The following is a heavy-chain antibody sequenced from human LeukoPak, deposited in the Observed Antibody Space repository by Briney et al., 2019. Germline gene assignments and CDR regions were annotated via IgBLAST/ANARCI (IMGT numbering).Heavy chain of an antibody. D-gene: IGHD3-10*01. V-gene: IGHV3-23*01. CDR3: AKNYESGRGVPYGMDV. CDR2: ISGSGVTT. CDR1: GFTFSSYA. Sequence: QPGGSLRLSCAASGFTFSSYAINWVRQAQGKGLAWVSVISGSGVTTNYADSVEGRFTISRDNSKNTLYLQMSSLRGEDTAVYYCAKNYESGRGVPYGMDVWGQGTTVTVSS. J-gene: IGHJ6*02.